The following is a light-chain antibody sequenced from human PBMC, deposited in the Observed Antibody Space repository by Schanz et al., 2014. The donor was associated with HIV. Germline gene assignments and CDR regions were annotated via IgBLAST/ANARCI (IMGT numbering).Light chain of an antibody. CDR1: SSNIGSNT. CDR2: ATY. V-gene: IGLV1-44*01. J-gene: IGLJ3*02. Sequence: QSVLTQPPSASGTPGQRVTISCSGSSSNIGSNTVNWYQQLPGTGPKLLIYATYNRPSGVPDRFSGSGSGTSASLAISGLRSEDEADYYCAGWDDSLNVWVFGGGTKLTVL. CDR3: AGWDDSLNVWV.